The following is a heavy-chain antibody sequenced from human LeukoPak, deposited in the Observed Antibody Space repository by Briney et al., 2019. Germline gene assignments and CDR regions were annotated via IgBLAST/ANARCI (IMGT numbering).Heavy chain of an antibody. CDR3: ARNGIGTTYDAFGI. Sequence: SQTLSLTCAISGDSVSSNSAAWNWIRQSPSRGLEWLGRTYFRFKWYNDYAVSVKSRIIINADTSKSHFSLQLNSVTPEDTAVYFCARNGIGTTYDAFGIWGQGTMVTVSS. D-gene: IGHD1-1*01. V-gene: IGHV6-1*01. CDR1: GDSVSSNSAA. J-gene: IGHJ3*02. CDR2: TYFRFKWYN.